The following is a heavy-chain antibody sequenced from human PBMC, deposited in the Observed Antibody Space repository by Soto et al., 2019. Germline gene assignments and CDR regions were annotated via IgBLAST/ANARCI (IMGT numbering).Heavy chain of an antibody. CDR3: AKVHHYGYIWGSSLFDY. V-gene: IGHV3-23*01. CDR1: GFTFSSYA. Sequence: AGSLRLSCAASGFTFSSYAMSCVRQAPGKGLEWISAISGSGGSTYYADSVKGRFSISRDNSKNTLYLQMNSLSAEDTAVYYCAKVHHYGYIWGSSLFDYRGQRTPVTVSS. D-gene: IGHD3-16*01. CDR2: ISGSGGST. J-gene: IGHJ4*02.